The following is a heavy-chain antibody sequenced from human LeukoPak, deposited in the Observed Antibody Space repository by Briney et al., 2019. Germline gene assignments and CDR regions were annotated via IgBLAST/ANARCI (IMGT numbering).Heavy chain of an antibody. J-gene: IGHJ4*02. CDR1: GGSISSSSYY. CDR3: AKDTGVPSW. CDR2: IGGSGGST. D-gene: IGHD3-10*01. Sequence: PSETLSLTCTVSGGSISSSSYYWGWIRQPPGKGLEWVSTIGGSGGSTYYADSVKGRFTISRDNSKNTLYLQMNSLRAEDTAVYYCAKDTGVPSWWGQGTLVTVSS. V-gene: IGHV3-23*01.